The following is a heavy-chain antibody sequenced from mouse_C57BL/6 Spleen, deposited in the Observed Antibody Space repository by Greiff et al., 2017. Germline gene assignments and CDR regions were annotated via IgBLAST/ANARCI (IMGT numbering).Heavy chain of an antibody. Sequence: EVHLVESGGGLVKPGGSLKLSCAASGFTFSSYAMSWVRQTPEKRLEWVATISDGGSYTYYPDNVKGRFTISRANAKNNLYLQMSHLKSEDTAMYYCAREALYDYGFGYWGQGTTLTVSS. CDR3: AREALYDYGFGY. V-gene: IGHV5-4*01. J-gene: IGHJ2*01. D-gene: IGHD2-4*01. CDR2: ISDGGSYT. CDR1: GFTFSSYA.